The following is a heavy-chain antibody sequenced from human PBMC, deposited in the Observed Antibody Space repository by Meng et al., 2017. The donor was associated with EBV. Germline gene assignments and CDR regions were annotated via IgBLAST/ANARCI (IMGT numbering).Heavy chain of an antibody. CDR1: GYTFTGYY. CDR3: AKGADLAAAGTFWFDP. V-gene: IGHV1-2*06. Sequence: QVERAQYGAGVKKPWASVKVSCKASGYTFTGYYMHWVRQAPGQGLEWMGRINPNSGGTNYAQKFQGRVTMTRDTSISTAYMELSRLRSDDTAVYYCAKGADLAAAGTFWFDPWGQGTLVTVSS. D-gene: IGHD6-13*01. CDR2: INPNSGGT. J-gene: IGHJ5*02.